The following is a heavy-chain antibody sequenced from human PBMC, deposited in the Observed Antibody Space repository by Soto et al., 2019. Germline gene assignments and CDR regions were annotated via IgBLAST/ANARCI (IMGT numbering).Heavy chain of an antibody. CDR2: ISYDGSVK. CDR1: GFTFSNG. J-gene: IGHJ4*02. V-gene: IGHV3-30*18. D-gene: IGHD4-4*01. Sequence: QVQLVESGGGVVQPGRSLRLSCAASGFTFSNGMHWVRQAPGKGLEWVAVISYDGSVKYFGDSVKGRFTISRDNSQHTLFLQMSSLRAEDTAVYYCAKPSEPYSAPYYFDSWGQGTLVTVSS. CDR3: AKPSEPYSAPYYFDS.